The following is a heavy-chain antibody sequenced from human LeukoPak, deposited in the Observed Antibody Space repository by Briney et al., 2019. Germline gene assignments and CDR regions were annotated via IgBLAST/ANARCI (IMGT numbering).Heavy chain of an antibody. V-gene: IGHV1-69*05. CDR3: GRGGGIHNLWFDP. CDR2: IIPIFGTA. J-gene: IGHJ5*02. Sequence: GSSVKVSCTASGGTFSSYAISWVRQAPGQGLEWMGGIIPIFGTANYAQKFQGRVTITTDESTSTAYMELSSLRSEDTAVYYCGRGGGIHNLWFDPWGQGTLVTVSS. CDR1: GGTFSSYA. D-gene: IGHD6-13*01.